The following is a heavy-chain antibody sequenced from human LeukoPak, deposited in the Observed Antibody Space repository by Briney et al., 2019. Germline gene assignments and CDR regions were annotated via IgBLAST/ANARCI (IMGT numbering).Heavy chain of an antibody. D-gene: IGHD3-10*01. CDR3: GKQFIPDYGSASSFEY. V-gene: IGHV4-39*01. J-gene: IGHJ4*02. CDR2: IYYSGST. CDR1: GGSISSSSYY. Sequence: SETLSLTCTVSGGSISSSSYYWGWIRQPPGKGLEWFGSIYYSGSTYYNPSLKGRVTISVDTSKIQFSLMMRSVTAADTAVYYCGKQFIPDYGSASSFEYWGQGTLVTVSS.